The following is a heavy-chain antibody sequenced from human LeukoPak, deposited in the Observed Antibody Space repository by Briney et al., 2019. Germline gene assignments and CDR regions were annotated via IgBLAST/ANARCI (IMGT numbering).Heavy chain of an antibody. CDR3: ARAGANYDFWSGVLEDYFDY. V-gene: IGHV3-7*01. CDR2: IKQDGSKK. J-gene: IGHJ4*02. D-gene: IGHD3-3*01. CDR1: GFTFSSYW. Sequence: GGSLRLSCAASGFTFSSYWMSWVRQAPGKGLEWVANIKQDGSKKNYVDSVKGRFTISRDNAKNSLYLQMNSLRTEDTAVYYCARAGANYDFWSGVLEDYFDYWGQGTLVTVSS.